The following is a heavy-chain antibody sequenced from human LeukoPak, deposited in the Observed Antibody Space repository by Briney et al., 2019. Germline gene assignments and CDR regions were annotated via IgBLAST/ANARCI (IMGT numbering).Heavy chain of an antibody. Sequence: GASVKVSCKASGYTFTSYGISWVRQAPGQGLEWMGWISAYNGNTNYAQKLQGRVTMTTDTSTSTAYMELRSLRPDDTAVYYCARFSYDFWSGYYSPSDYWGQGTLVTVSS. J-gene: IGHJ4*02. V-gene: IGHV1-18*01. D-gene: IGHD3-3*01. CDR3: ARFSYDFWSGYYSPSDY. CDR1: GYTFTSYG. CDR2: ISAYNGNT.